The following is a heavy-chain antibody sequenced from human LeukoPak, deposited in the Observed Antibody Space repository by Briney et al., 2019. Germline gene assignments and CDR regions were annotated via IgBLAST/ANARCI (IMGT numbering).Heavy chain of an antibody. V-gene: IGHV1-69*13. Sequence: SVKVSCKASGGTFSSYAISWVRQAPGQGLEWMGGIIPIFGTANYAQKFQGRVTIAADESTSTAYMELSSLRSEDTAVYYCARSSLGDFWSGYYGLYFDYWGQGTLVTVSS. CDR2: IIPIFGTA. CDR3: ARSSLGDFWSGYYGLYFDY. D-gene: IGHD3-3*01. J-gene: IGHJ4*02. CDR1: GGTFSSYA.